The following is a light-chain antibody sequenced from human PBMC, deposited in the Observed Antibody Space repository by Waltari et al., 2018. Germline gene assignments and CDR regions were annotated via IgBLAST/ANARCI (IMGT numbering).Light chain of an antibody. CDR3: AAWDDSLSGPV. V-gene: IGLV1-47*01. CDR2: RNN. CDR1: STNSGSND. J-gene: IGLJ3*02. Sequence: SVLTQPPSASGTPGQRVTLSCSGSSTNSGSNDVYGYQQLPGTAPKLLIYRNNQRPSGVPDRFSGSKSGTSASLAISGLRSEDEADYYCAAWDDSLSGPVFGGGTKLTVL.